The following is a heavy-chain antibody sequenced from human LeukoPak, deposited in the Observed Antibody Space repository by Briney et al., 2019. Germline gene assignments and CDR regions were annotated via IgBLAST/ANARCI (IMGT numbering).Heavy chain of an antibody. CDR2: ISGSGGST. D-gene: IGHD3-3*01. CDR3: AKDPDAGYDFWSGYYYFDY. J-gene: IGHJ4*02. V-gene: IGHV3-23*01. Sequence: GGSLRLSCAASGFTFSSYAMSWVRQAPGKGLEWVSAISGSGGSTYYADSVKGRFTISRDNSKNTLYLQINSLRAEDTAVYYCAKDPDAGYDFWSGYYYFDYWGQGTLVTVSS. CDR1: GFTFSSYA.